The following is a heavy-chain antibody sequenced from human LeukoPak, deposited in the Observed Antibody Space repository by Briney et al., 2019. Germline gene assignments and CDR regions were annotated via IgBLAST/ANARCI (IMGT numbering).Heavy chain of an antibody. CDR2: ISYNGGNE. Sequence: GGSLRLSCAASGFTFSDYAMHWVRQAPGKGLEWVTFISYNGGNEYYGDSVKGRFTISRDNSKNTLYLQMNSLRAEDTAVYYCAKRNTVDKGALDYWGQGTLVTVSS. J-gene: IGHJ4*02. CDR3: AKRNTVDKGALDY. D-gene: IGHD4-17*01. V-gene: IGHV3-30*18. CDR1: GFTFSDYA.